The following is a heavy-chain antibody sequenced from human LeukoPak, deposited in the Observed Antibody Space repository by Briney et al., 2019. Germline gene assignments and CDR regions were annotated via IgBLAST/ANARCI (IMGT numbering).Heavy chain of an antibody. J-gene: IGHJ4*02. Sequence: PGGSLRLSCAASGFTFSSYAMSWVRQAPGKGLEWVSAISGSGGSTYYADSVKGRFTISRDNSKNTLYLQMNSLRAEDTAVYYCARDIHDYGDYPLVDWGQGTLVTVSS. V-gene: IGHV3-23*01. D-gene: IGHD4-17*01. CDR1: GFTFSSYA. CDR3: ARDIHDYGDYPLVD. CDR2: ISGSGGST.